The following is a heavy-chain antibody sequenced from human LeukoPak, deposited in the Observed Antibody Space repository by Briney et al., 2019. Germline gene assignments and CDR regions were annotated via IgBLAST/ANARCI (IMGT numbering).Heavy chain of an antibody. D-gene: IGHD3-22*01. J-gene: IGHJ4*02. CDR3: ASIGNYYDSSGYYYDVDY. V-gene: IGHV4-34*01. CDR1: GGSFSGYY. Sequence: SETLSLTCAVYGGSFSGYYWSWIRQPPGKGLGWIGEINHSGSTNYNPSLKSRVTISVDTSKNQFSLKLSSVTAADTAVYYCASIGNYYDSSGYYYDVDYWGQGTLVTVSS. CDR2: INHSGST.